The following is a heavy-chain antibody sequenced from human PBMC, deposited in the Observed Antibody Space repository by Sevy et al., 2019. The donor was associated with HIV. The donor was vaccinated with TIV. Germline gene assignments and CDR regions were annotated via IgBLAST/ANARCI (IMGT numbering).Heavy chain of an antibody. V-gene: IGHV3-23*01. D-gene: IGHD2-21*01. CDR2: SSGSGGST. CDR1: GFTFSSYA. J-gene: IGHJ4*02. CDR3: AKVGVVVHIVVVNRGRCRSFDY. Sequence: GGSLRLSCAASGFTFSSYAMSWVRQAPGKGLEWVSASSGSGGSTYYADSVKGRFTISRDNSKNTLYLQMNSLRAEDTAVYYCAKVGVVVHIVVVNRGRCRSFDYWGQGTLVTVSS.